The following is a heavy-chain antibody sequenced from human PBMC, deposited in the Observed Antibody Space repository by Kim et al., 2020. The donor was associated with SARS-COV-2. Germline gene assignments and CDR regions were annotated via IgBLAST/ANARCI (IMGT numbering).Heavy chain of an antibody. V-gene: IGHV5-51*01. Sequence: GESLKISCKGSGYSFTSYWIAWVRQMPGKGLEWMGTIYPGDSDIRYSPSFQGQVTISADKSISTAYLQWRSLKASDTAMYYCARQTTVTSPFDYWGQGTLVTVSS. CDR1: GYSFTSYW. CDR3: ARQTTVTSPFDY. CDR2: IYPGDSDI. J-gene: IGHJ4*02. D-gene: IGHD4-17*01.